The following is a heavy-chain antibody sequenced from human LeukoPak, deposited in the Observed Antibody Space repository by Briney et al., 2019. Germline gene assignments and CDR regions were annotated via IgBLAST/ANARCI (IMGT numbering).Heavy chain of an antibody. Sequence: ASVKVSCKASGYTFTGYYMHWVRQAPGQGLAWMGWINPNSGGTNYAQKFQGRVTMTRDTSTSTVHLELSSLRSEDTAVYYCARVMTTVVSYFDYWGQGTLVTVSS. CDR2: INPNSGGT. CDR1: GYTFTGYY. D-gene: IGHD4-23*01. V-gene: IGHV1-2*02. J-gene: IGHJ4*02. CDR3: ARVMTTVVSYFDY.